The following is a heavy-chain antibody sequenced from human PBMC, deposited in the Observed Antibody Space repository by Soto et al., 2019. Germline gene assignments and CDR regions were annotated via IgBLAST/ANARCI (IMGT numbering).Heavy chain of an antibody. J-gene: IGHJ6*03. CDR2: NNSSSNTI. CDR3: ARGGQQQDYYYYYMDV. CDR1: GFTFSSYN. D-gene: IGHD6-13*01. V-gene: IGHV3-48*01. Sequence: GGSLRLSCAASGFTFSSYNMKWVRPAPGKGLEGGSYNNSSSNTIYYADSVKGRFTISRDNAKNSLYLQMNSLRAEDTAVYYCARGGQQQDYYYYYMDVWGKGTTVTVSS.